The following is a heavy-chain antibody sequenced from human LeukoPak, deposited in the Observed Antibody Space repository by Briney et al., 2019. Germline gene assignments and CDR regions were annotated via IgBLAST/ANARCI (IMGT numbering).Heavy chain of an antibody. CDR2: IKQDGSEK. D-gene: IGHD1-20*01. J-gene: IGHJ6*02. Sequence: GGSLRLSCAASGFTFSSYWMSWVRQAPGKGLEWVANIKQDGSEKYYVDSVRGRFTISRDNAKNSLYLQMNSLRAEDTAVYYCARETDNWNGEDNYYGMDVWGQGTTVTVSS. CDR1: GFTFSSYW. V-gene: IGHV3-7*01. CDR3: ARETDNWNGEDNYYGMDV.